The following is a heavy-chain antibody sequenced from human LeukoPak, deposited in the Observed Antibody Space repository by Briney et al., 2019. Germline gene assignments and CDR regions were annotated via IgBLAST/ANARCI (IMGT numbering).Heavy chain of an antibody. CDR2: LSSGNTM. CDR1: GFTFSSYG. D-gene: IGHD1-26*01. V-gene: IGHV3-48*02. CDR3: ARYEVGAFDI. J-gene: IGHJ3*02. Sequence: GGSLSLSCAASGFTFSSYGMNWVRQAPGKGLEWVSYLSSGNTMYYADSVKGRFTISRDNAKNSLFLQMISLRDEDTAVYYCARYEVGAFDIWGQGTMVTVSS.